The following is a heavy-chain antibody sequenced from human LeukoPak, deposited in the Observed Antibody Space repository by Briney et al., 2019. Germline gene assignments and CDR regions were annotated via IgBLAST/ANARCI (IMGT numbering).Heavy chain of an antibody. CDR2: INHSGST. Sequence: SETLSLTCAVYGGSFSGYYWSWIRQPPGKGPEWIGEINHSGSTNYNPSLKSRVTISVDTSKNQFSLKLSSVTAADTAVYYCARGRGRYSGYDSRGTLNYWGQGTLVTVSS. CDR1: GGSFSGYY. V-gene: IGHV4-34*01. CDR3: ARGRGRYSGYDSRGTLNY. J-gene: IGHJ4*02. D-gene: IGHD5-12*01.